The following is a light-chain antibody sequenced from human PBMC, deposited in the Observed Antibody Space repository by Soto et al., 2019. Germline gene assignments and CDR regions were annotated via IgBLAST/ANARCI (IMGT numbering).Light chain of an antibody. Sequence: QSALTQPPSASGSPGQSVTISCTGTSSDVGAYNYVSWYLQHPGKAPKLMIYEVSQRPSGVPDRFSGSKSGNTASLTVSGLQAEDEADYYCSSFAGSNHVVFGGGTKLT. CDR3: SSFAGSNHVV. CDR1: SSDVGAYNY. J-gene: IGLJ2*01. CDR2: EVS. V-gene: IGLV2-8*01.